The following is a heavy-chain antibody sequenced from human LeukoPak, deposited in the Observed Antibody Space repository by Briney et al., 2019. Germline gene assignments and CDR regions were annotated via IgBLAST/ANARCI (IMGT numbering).Heavy chain of an antibody. CDR2: ISSSGSTI. V-gene: IGHV3-48*01. Sequence: GGSLRLSCAASGFTFNNYNMNWVRQAPGKGLEWVSYISSSGSTIYYADSVKGRFTMSRDNSKNTLYLQMNSLRTEDTAVYYCAKDRGSSWYHFYYYYMDVWGKGTTVTVSS. CDR3: AKDRGSSWYHFYYYYMDV. D-gene: IGHD6-13*01. J-gene: IGHJ6*03. CDR1: GFTFNNYN.